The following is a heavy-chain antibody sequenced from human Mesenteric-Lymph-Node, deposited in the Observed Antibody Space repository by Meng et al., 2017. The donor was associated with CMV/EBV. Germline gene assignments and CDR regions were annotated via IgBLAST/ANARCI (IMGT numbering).Heavy chain of an antibody. CDR1: GFSFNSYG. V-gene: IGHV3-30*02. Sequence: GESLKISCAASGFSFNSYGMHWVRQAPGKGLEWVAFIPFHGNNEFYTDSVKGRFTISRDDSQNTLYLQMNSLRPEDTALYYCAITSGHTMTFGYWGQGALVTV. CDR3: AITSGHTMTFGY. CDR2: IPFHGNNE. J-gene: IGHJ4*02. D-gene: IGHD3-22*01.